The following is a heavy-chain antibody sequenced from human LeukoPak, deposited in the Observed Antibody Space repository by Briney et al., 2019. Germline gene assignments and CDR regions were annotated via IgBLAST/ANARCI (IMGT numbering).Heavy chain of an antibody. CDR3: ARGRYDFWSGPRSHFDY. D-gene: IGHD3-3*01. V-gene: IGHV1-8*01. Sequence: GASVKVSCKASGYTFTSYDINWVQQATGQGLEWMGWMNPNSGNTGYAQKFQGRVTMTRNTSISTAYMELSSLRSEDTAVYYCARGRYDFWSGPRSHFDYWGQGTLVTVSS. J-gene: IGHJ4*02. CDR1: GYTFTSYD. CDR2: MNPNSGNT.